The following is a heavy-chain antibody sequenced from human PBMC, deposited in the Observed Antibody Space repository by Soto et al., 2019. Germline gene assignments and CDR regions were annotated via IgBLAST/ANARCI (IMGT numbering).Heavy chain of an antibody. V-gene: IGHV1-18*01. J-gene: IGHJ4*02. Sequence: ASVKVSCKASGFSFTTYGISWVRQAPGQGLEWMGWISPYNGNTNYAQNFQGRVTITTDAATSAIYMELRSLRSDDTAVYYCAAYCSGGRCPVGIDYWGQGTLVTVSS. CDR1: GFSFTTYG. CDR3: AAYCSGGRCPVGIDY. D-gene: IGHD2-15*01. CDR2: ISPYNGNT.